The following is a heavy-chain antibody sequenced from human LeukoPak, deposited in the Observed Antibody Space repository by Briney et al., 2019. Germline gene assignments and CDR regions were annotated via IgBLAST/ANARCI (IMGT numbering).Heavy chain of an antibody. CDR2: IYYSGST. D-gene: IGHD6-13*01. CDR1: GGPISSYY. V-gene: IGHV4-59*01. CDR3: ARAYSSSPFDY. Sequence: SETLSLTCTVSGGPISSYYWSWIRQPAGKGLEWIGYIYYSGSTNYNPSLKSRVTISVDTSKNQFSLKLSSVTAADTAVYYCARAYSSSPFDYWGQGTLVTVSS. J-gene: IGHJ4*02.